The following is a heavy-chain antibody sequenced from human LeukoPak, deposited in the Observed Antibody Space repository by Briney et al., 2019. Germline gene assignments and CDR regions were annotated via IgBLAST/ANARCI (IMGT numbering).Heavy chain of an antibody. CDR2: IKSKTDGGTT. D-gene: IGHD2-2*01. Sequence: GGSLRLSCAASGFTFSNAWMSWVRQAPGKGLEWVGRIKSKTDGGTTDYDAPVKGRFTISRDDSKNTLYLQINSLKIEDTAVYYCTTDLYCSSTSCFRAYFDYWGQGTLVTVSS. CDR3: TTDLYCSSTSCFRAYFDY. J-gene: IGHJ4*02. CDR1: GFTFSNAW. V-gene: IGHV3-15*01.